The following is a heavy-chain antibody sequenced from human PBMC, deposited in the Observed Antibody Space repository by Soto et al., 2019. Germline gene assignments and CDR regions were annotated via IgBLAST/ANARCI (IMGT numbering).Heavy chain of an antibody. CDR2: FDPEDGET. D-gene: IGHD3-3*01. J-gene: IGHJ6*02. V-gene: IGHV1-24*01. CDR1: GYTLTELS. Sequence: GASVKVSCKVSGYTLTELSMHWVRQAPGKGLEWMGGFDPEDGETIYAQKFQGRVTMTEDASTDTAYMELSSLRSEDTAVYYCRSDFWSGGYYYGMDVWGQGTTVTVSS. CDR3: RSDFWSGGYYYGMDV.